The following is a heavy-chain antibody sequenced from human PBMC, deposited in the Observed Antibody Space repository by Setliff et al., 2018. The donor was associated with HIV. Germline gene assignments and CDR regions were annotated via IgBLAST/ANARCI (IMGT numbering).Heavy chain of an antibody. Sequence: PGGSLRLSCEASGFTFRSYWVSWVRQAPGKGLEWVAAISPDGNEIHYVDSVRGRFTISRDNAKNSLYLQLNSLRAEDTAVYYCARDEAIEGALTYFDLWGRGTLVTVSS. J-gene: IGHJ2*01. CDR1: GFTFRSYW. CDR3: ARDEAIEGALTYFDL. CDR2: ISPDGNEI. V-gene: IGHV3-7*01. D-gene: IGHD1-26*01.